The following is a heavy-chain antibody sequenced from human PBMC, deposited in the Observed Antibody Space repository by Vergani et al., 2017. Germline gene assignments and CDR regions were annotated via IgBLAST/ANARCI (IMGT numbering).Heavy chain of an antibody. J-gene: IGHJ4*02. D-gene: IGHD3-9*01. CDR3: ARGPDYDILTGHGGLFDY. Sequence: QVQLVQSGAEVKKPGSSVKVSCKASGGTFSSYTISWVRQAPGQGLEWMGRIIPILGIANYAQKFQGRVTITADKSTSTAYMELRSLRSEDTAVYYCARGPDYDILTGHGGLFDYWGQGTLVTVSS. CDR2: IIPILGIA. V-gene: IGHV1-69*02. CDR1: GGTFSSYT.